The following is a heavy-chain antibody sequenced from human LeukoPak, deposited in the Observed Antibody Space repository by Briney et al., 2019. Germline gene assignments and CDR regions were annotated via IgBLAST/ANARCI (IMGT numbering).Heavy chain of an antibody. CDR3: ARGGGLDV. J-gene: IGHJ6*02. V-gene: IGHV3-7*03. CDR2: INHNGNVN. CDR1: GFTFSSYW. D-gene: IGHD3-16*01. Sequence: GGSLRLACAASGFTFSSYWMNRARQAPGKGLEWVASINHNGNVNYYVDSVKGRFTISRDNAKNSLYLQMSNLRAEDTAVYFCARGGGLDVWGQGATVTVSS.